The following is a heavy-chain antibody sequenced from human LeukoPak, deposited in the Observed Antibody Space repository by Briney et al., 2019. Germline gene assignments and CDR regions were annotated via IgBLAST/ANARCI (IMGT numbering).Heavy chain of an antibody. CDR1: GYSFTSYW. Sequence: GESLKISCKGSGYSFTSYWIAGVRQLPGKGLEWMGIIYPDDSDTRYSPSFQGQVTITADKSISTAYLQWSSLKASDNAMYYCARQRRSSGWPNDYWGQGTLVTVSS. J-gene: IGHJ4*02. V-gene: IGHV5-51*01. D-gene: IGHD6-19*01. CDR2: IYPDDSDT. CDR3: ARQRRSSGWPNDY.